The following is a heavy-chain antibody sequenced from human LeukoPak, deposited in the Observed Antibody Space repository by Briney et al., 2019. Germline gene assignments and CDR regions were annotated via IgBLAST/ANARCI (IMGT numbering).Heavy chain of an antibody. CDR2: IRYDGSNK. Sequence: PGGSLRLSCAASGFTFSSYGMHWVRQAPGKGLEWVAFIRYDGSNKYYADSVKGRFTISRDNPKNTLYLQMNSLRAEDTAVYYCAKVRISSGWYYFDYWGQGTLVTVSS. J-gene: IGHJ4*02. CDR3: AKVRISSGWYYFDY. D-gene: IGHD6-19*01. V-gene: IGHV3-30*02. CDR1: GFTFSSYG.